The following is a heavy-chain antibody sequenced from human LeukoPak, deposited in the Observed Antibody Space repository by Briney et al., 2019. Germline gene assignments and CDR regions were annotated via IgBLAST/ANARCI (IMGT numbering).Heavy chain of an antibody. D-gene: IGHD4-17*01. CDR2: IKSKTDGGTT. J-gene: IGHJ6*02. CDR3: TTDYGDQYYYYYGMDV. Sequence: GGSLRLSCAASGFTFSNAWMSRVRQAPGKGLEWVGRIKSKTDGGTTDYAAPVKGRFTISRDDSKNTLYLQMNSLKTEDTAVYYCTTDYGDQYYYYYGMDVWGQGTTVTVSS. CDR1: GFTFSNAW. V-gene: IGHV3-15*01.